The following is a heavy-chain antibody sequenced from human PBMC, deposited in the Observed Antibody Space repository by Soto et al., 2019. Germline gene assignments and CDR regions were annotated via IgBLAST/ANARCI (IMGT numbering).Heavy chain of an antibody. CDR1: RFTCGSYS. CDR2: ISYDGSNK. Sequence: GGSLRLSCAASRFTCGSYSMHWVRQAPGTGLEWVAVISYDGSNKYYADSVKGRFTISRDNSKNTLYLQMSSLRAEDTAVYYCARDLVVLGVIRFQYGMDVWGQVTTVTVSS. D-gene: IGHD3-10*01. J-gene: IGHJ6*02. CDR3: ARDLVVLGVIRFQYGMDV. V-gene: IGHV3-30-3*01.